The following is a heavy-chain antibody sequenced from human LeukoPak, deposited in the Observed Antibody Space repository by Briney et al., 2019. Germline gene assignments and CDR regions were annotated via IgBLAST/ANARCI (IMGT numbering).Heavy chain of an antibody. D-gene: IGHD3-10*01. Sequence: SETLSLTCAVSGGSISSSNWWSWVRQPPGKGLEWIGEIYHSGSTNYNPSLKSRVTISVDKSKNQFSLKLSSVTAADTAVYYCARGTIVLMVRGADYYYYYGMDVWGQGTTVTVSS. CDR1: GGSISSSNW. CDR2: IYHSGST. J-gene: IGHJ6*02. V-gene: IGHV4-4*02. CDR3: ARGTIVLMVRGADYYYYYGMDV.